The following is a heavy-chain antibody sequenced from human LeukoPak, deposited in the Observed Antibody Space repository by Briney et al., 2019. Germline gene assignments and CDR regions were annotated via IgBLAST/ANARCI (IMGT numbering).Heavy chain of an antibody. V-gene: IGHV1-2*02. D-gene: IGHD6-25*01. Sequence: ASVKVSCKASGYAFTDYYIHWVRQAPGQGLEWVGWINPNSGGTNYAQKFQGRVAMTRDTSISTAYMDLSRLRSDDTAVYYCARGRPGDYFDYWGQGTLVTVSS. CDR3: ARGRPGDYFDY. CDR2: INPNSGGT. J-gene: IGHJ4*02. CDR1: GYAFTDYY.